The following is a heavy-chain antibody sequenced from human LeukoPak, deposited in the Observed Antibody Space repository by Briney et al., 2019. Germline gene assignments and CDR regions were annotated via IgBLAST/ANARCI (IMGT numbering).Heavy chain of an antibody. J-gene: IGHJ3*02. D-gene: IGHD3-22*01. V-gene: IGHV1-18*01. CDR3: ARDLDYYESSGYYYAEGAFDI. CDR1: GYTFTSYG. CDR2: ISVYNGNT. Sequence: ASVKVSCKASGYTFTSYGINWVRQAPGQGREWMGWISVYNGNTNYAQKLQGRVTMTTDTSTSTAYMELRSLRSDDTAVYYCARDLDYYESSGYYYAEGAFDIWGQGTMVTVSS.